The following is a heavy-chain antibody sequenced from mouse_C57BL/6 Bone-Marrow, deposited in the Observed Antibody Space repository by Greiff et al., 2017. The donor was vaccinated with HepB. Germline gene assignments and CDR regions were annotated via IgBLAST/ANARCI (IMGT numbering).Heavy chain of an antibody. CDR3: ARGPYSYGSSPCDY. V-gene: IGHV1-81*01. D-gene: IGHD1-1*01. J-gene: IGHJ2*01. CDR2: IYPRSGNT. Sequence: VQLQQSGAELARPGASVKLSCKASGYTFTSSGISWVKQRTGQGLEWIGEIYPRSGNTYYNEKFKGKSTLTADKSSSPAYMELRSLTAEDSAVYFCARGPYSYGSSPCDYWGQGTTLPASS. CDR1: GYTFTSSG.